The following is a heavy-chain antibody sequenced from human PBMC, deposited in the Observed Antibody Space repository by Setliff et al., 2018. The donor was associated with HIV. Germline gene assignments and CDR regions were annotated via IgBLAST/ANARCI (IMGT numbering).Heavy chain of an antibody. CDR1: GGSISSYC. CDR3: ARLSGDYYYFDY. J-gene: IGHJ4*02. D-gene: IGHD2-21*02. V-gene: IGHV4-4*09. CDR2: IFSSGST. Sequence: SETLSLTCTVSGGSISSYCWNWIRQSPGRGLEWIGFIFSSGSTKYNPSLQSRVTMLIDTSKNQFSLKLTSVTAADTAVYYCARLSGDYYYFDYWGQGTLVTVSS.